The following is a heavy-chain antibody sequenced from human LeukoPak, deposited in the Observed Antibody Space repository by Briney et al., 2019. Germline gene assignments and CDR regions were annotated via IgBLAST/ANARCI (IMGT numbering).Heavy chain of an antibody. Sequence: ASVKVSCKASGYTFTGYYMHWVRQAPGQGLEWMGWINPNSGGTNYAQKLQGRVTMTRDTSISTAYMELRRLRSDDTAVYYCAGPRHYDFWSGYYPGGTEYYYYYYGMDVWGQGTTVTVSS. J-gene: IGHJ6*02. D-gene: IGHD3-3*01. V-gene: IGHV1-2*02. CDR2: INPNSGGT. CDR3: AGPRHYDFWSGYYPGGTEYYYYYYGMDV. CDR1: GYTFTGYY.